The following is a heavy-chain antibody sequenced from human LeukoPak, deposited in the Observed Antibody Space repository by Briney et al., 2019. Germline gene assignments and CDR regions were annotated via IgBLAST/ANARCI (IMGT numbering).Heavy chain of an antibody. V-gene: IGHV3-23*01. CDR3: AKNTSGTYLDY. Sequence: GGSLRLSCAASGFTFSSNAMSWVRQAPGKGLEWVSSISTSGVSTNYADSVKGRFTTSRDNSKSMVYLQMNSLRAEDTAVYYCAKNTSGTYLDYWGQGILVTVSS. CDR2: ISTSGVST. D-gene: IGHD1-26*01. CDR1: GFTFSSNA. J-gene: IGHJ4*02.